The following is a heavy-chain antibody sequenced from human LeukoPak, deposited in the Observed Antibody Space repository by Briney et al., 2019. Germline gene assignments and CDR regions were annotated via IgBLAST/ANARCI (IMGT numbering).Heavy chain of an antibody. Sequence: GGSLRLSCAASGFTFSNYSMNWVRQAPGKGLEWVSSISSSSSYIYYTDSVKGRFTVSRDNAKNTLYLQMKSLRAEDTAVYYCAREPYSSYDYWGQGTLVTASS. J-gene: IGHJ4*02. V-gene: IGHV3-21*01. CDR3: AREPYSSYDY. CDR2: ISSSSSYI. D-gene: IGHD6-6*01. CDR1: GFTFSNYS.